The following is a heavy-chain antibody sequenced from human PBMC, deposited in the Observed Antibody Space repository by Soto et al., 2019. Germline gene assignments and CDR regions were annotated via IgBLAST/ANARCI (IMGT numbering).Heavy chain of an antibody. D-gene: IGHD2-8*02. V-gene: IGHV4-61*01. Sequence: SETLSLTCTVSGASLSSGSYYWSWIRPPPGKGLARLGYFNLTATTKHNPTPEGRVTISAATSKNQFSLNLTSVTAADTAVDYCARISYWVKDYWGQGAMVTVSS. CDR2: FNLTATT. CDR3: ARISYWVKDY. J-gene: IGHJ4*02. CDR1: GASLSSGSYY.